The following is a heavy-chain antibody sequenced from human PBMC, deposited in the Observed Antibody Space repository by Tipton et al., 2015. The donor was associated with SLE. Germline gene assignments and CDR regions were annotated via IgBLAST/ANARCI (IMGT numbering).Heavy chain of an antibody. CDR3: ARQPYDFWSGYFHYFDY. D-gene: IGHD3-3*01. J-gene: IGHJ4*02. CDR1: GFTFSSYS. Sequence: SLRLSCAASGFTFSSYSMNWVRQAPGKGLEWVSSISSSSSYIYYADSVKGRFTISRDNAKNSLYLQMNSLRAEDTAVYYCARQPYDFWSGYFHYFDYWGQGTLVTVSS. V-gene: IGHV3-21*04. CDR2: ISSSSSYI.